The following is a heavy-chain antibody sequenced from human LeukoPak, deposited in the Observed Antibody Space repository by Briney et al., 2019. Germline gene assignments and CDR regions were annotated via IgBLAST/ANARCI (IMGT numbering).Heavy chain of an antibody. V-gene: IGHV4-59*01. CDR3: ASYDSSGYWAFDI. Sequence: SETLSLTCTVSGGSISSYYWSWIRQPPGKGPEWIGYIYYSGSTNYNPSLKSRVTITVDTSKNQFSLKLSSVTAADTAVYYCASYDSSGYWAFDIWGQGTMVTVSS. J-gene: IGHJ3*02. D-gene: IGHD3-22*01. CDR2: IYYSGST. CDR1: GGSISSYY.